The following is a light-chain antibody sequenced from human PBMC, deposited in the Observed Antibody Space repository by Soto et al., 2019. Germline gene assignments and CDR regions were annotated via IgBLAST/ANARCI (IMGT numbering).Light chain of an antibody. V-gene: IGKV1-5*01. CDR3: QQYNSYPWT. J-gene: IGKJ1*01. CDR1: QNIYGW. CDR2: DAS. Sequence: DIKMTQSPSTLSASVGDRVTITCRATQNIYGWLAWYQQKSGKAPKLLIYDASSLESGVPSRFSGSGFGTEFTVTISSLQPDDFATYYCQQYNSYPWTFGQGTKVEVK.